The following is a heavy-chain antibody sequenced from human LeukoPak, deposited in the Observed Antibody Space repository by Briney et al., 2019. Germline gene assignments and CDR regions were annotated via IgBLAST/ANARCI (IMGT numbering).Heavy chain of an antibody. CDR2: ISVYNGNT. Sequence: ASVKVSCKASGYTFTSYGISWVRQAPGQGLEWMGWISVYNGNTNYAQKLQGRVTMTTDTSTSTAYMELRSLRSDDTAVYYCARGYDIASHFDYWGQGALVTVSS. D-gene: IGHD3-22*01. CDR3: ARGYDIASHFDY. V-gene: IGHV1-18*01. J-gene: IGHJ4*02. CDR1: GYTFTSYG.